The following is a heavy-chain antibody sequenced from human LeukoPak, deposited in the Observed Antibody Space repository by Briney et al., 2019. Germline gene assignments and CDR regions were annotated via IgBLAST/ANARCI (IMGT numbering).Heavy chain of an antibody. CDR3: TRLMVRGVDS. CDR2: IYYSGST. CDR1: GASISGRSYY. J-gene: IGHJ4*02. D-gene: IGHD3-10*01. Sequence: SETLSLTCTVSGASISGRSYYCGWIRQPPGKGLEWIGSIYYSGSTYYNPSLKSRVTISVDTSKNQFSLKLSSVTASDTAEYYRTRLMVRGVDSWGQGTLVTVSS. V-gene: IGHV4-39*01.